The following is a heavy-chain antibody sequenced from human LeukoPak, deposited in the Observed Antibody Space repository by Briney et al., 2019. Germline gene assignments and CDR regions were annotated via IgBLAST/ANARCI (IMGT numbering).Heavy chain of an antibody. J-gene: IGHJ4*02. D-gene: IGHD5-18*01. CDR1: GFTFTSYW. CDR2: IKQDGSEK. V-gene: IGHV3-7*03. CDR3: ARGFSYGSDYFDH. Sequence: PGGSLRLPCAASGFTFTSYWMSWVRQTPGKGQEWVAIIKQDGSEKFYVDSVKGRFTISRDNAKNSLYLQMNTLRAEDTAVYFCARGFSYGSDYFDHWGQGTPVTVSS.